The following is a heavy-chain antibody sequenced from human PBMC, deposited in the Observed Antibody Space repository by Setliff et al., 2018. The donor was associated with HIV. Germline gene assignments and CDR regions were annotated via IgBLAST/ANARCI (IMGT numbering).Heavy chain of an antibody. CDR3: SRRKSGSSYRFFNY. J-gene: IGHJ4*02. Sequence: SETLSLTCTVSGPPIGIGSYYWTWIRQPAGRGLEWIGHISARGSSKFNPTLQSRVSLSVDQSNNQFSLNLTSGTAADTAVYYRSRRKSGSSYRFFNYWGLGSLVTVS. CDR1: GPPIGIGSYY. D-gene: IGHD3-16*02. V-gene: IGHV4-61*09. CDR2: ISARGSS.